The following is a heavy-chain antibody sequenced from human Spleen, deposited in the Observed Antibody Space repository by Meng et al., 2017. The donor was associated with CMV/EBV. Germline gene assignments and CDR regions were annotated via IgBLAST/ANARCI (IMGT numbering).Heavy chain of an antibody. CDR2: FSAGSGAT. V-gene: IGHV3-23*01. Sequence: FSFRACPMGWVPQAPGKGLEWVSGFSAGSGATYYAGSVKGRFTISRDNFRNTLYLQMNSLRAEDTAVYYCARDRATYYYDSSGYELGYWGQGTLVTVSS. D-gene: IGHD3-22*01. CDR1: FSFRACP. J-gene: IGHJ4*02. CDR3: ARDRATYYYDSSGYELGY.